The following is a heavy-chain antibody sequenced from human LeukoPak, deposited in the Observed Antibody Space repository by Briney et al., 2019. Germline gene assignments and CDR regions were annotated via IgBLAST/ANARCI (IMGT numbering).Heavy chain of an antibody. V-gene: IGHV4-30-2*01. CDR2: IYHSGST. Sequence: SQTPSLTCAVSGGSISSGGYSWSWIRQPPGKGLEWIGYIYHSGSTYYNPSLKSRVTISVDRSKNQFSLKLSSVTAADTAVYYCAREGRSGLDVWGQGTTVTVSS. J-gene: IGHJ6*02. CDR3: AREGRSGLDV. CDR1: GGSISSGGYS.